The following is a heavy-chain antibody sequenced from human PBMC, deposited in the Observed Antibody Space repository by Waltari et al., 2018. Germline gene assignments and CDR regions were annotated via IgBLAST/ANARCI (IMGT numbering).Heavy chain of an antibody. CDR1: GGSISSRY. CDR2: IYYSGST. J-gene: IGHJ4*02. V-gene: IGHV4-59*11. CDR3: ARGAVATIGVDY. Sequence: QVQLQESGPGLVKPSETLSLTCTVSGGSISSRYWTWIRQPPGKGLEWIGYIYYSGSTNYNPSLKSRVTISVDTSKNQFSLKLSSVTAADTAVYYCARGAVATIGVDYWGQGTLVTVSS. D-gene: IGHD5-12*01.